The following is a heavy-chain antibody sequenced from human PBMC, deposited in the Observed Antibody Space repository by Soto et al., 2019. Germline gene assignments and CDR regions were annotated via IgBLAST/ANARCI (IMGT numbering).Heavy chain of an antibody. CDR2: VYYTGTT. D-gene: IGHD2-2*01. V-gene: IGHV4-39*01. Sequence: LSLTCTVSNFSVLTSIYYWAWIRQPPGKGLEWVGTVYYTGTTYYNPSLQSRVTISIDTSKNQFSLNLNSVTAADTAVYYCARNWNLALVPAAYFDSWGQGTLVTVSS. CDR1: NFSVLTSIYY. J-gene: IGHJ4*02. CDR3: ARNWNLALVPAAYFDS.